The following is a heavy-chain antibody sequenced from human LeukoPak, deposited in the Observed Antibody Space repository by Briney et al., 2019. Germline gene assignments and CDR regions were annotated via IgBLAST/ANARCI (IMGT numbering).Heavy chain of an antibody. D-gene: IGHD1-14*01. CDR1: GGSISSGFYY. J-gene: IGHJ4*02. Sequence: SETLSLTCTVSGGSISSGFYYWIWIRHPAGKGLKGLVCIYTSGSTNYNPSLKSRVTIALYTTKNQFSLKLSSAPAAATAVYPSARRKDSNDNWGQKGLVTVSS. CDR3: ARRKDSNDN. CDR2: IYTSGST. V-gene: IGHV4-61*02.